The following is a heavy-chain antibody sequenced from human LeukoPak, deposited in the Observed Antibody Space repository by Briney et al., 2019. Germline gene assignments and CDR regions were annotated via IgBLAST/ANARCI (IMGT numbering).Heavy chain of an antibody. V-gene: IGHV4-4*07. CDR1: GGSISSYY. J-gene: IGHJ4*02. Sequence: SETLSLTCTVSGGSISSYYWSWIRQPAGKGLEWIGRIYTSGSTNYNPSLKSRVTISVDTSKNQFSLKLSSVTAADTAVYYCARGIVATIGRYYFDYWGQGTLVTVSS. CDR3: ARGIVATIGRYYFDY. CDR2: IYTSGST. D-gene: IGHD5-12*01.